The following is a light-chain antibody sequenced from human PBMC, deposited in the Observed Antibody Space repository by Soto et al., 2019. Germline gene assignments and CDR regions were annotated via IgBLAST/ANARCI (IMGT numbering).Light chain of an antibody. CDR1: GSDVGGYNY. J-gene: IGLJ1*01. CDR2: DVS. V-gene: IGLV2-14*03. Sequence: QSALTQPASVSGSPGQSNTISCTGTGSDVGGYNYVSWYQQHPGKAPKLIIYDVSNRPSGVSNRFSGSKSGNTASLNISGLQADDEADYYCTSYRINSAVDVFGTRTKLTVL. CDR3: TSYRINSAVDV.